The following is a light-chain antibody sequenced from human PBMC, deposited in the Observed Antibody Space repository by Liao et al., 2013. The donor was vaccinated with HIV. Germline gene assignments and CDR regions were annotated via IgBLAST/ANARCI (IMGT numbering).Light chain of an antibody. J-gene: IGLJ2*01. CDR3: QAWDTTLDSVL. V-gene: IGLV3-1*01. CDR1: KLGDKY. Sequence: SYELTQPPSVSVSPGQTASITCSGDKLGDKYACWYQQKPGQSPVLVIYQDSKRPSGIPERFSGSNSGNTATLTISGTQAMDEAHYYCQAWDTTLDSVLFGGGTKLTVL. CDR2: QDS.